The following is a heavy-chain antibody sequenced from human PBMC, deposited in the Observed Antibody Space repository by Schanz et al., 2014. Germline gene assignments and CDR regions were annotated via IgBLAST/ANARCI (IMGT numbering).Heavy chain of an antibody. J-gene: IGHJ3*02. CDR3: ARDRGHGDLPGDI. CDR1: GDSISSGGYY. D-gene: IGHD4-17*01. CDR2: IYYSGST. V-gene: IGHV4-31*03. Sequence: QVQLQESGPGLVKPSQTLSLTCTVSGDSISSGGYYWSWIRQHPGKGLEWIGYIYYSGSTYYNPSLKRRVTISVDTSKNQFSLKLSSATAADTAVYYCARDRGHGDLPGDIWGQGTMVTVSS.